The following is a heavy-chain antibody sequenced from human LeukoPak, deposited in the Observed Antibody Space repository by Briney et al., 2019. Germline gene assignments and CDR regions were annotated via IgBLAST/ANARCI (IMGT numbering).Heavy chain of an antibody. CDR3: ARVVSLIVVIPAAFALDR. V-gene: IGHV1-2*02. Sequence: ASVKVSCKASGYTFTGYYMHWLRQAPGQGLEWMGWINPNSGGTNYAQKFQGRVTMTRDTSISTAYMELSRLRSDDTAVYYCARVVSLIVVIPAAFALDRWGKGTLVTVSS. D-gene: IGHD2-2*01. CDR1: GYTFTGYY. J-gene: IGHJ5*02. CDR2: INPNSGGT.